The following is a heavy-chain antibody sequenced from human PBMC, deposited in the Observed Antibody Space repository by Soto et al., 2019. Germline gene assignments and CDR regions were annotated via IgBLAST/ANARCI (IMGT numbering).Heavy chain of an antibody. CDR2: IYHSGST. CDR3: ARGIVVVNHYYGMDV. V-gene: IGHV4-4*02. Sequence: SETLSLTCAVSGGSISSSNWWSWVRQPPGKGLEWIGEIYHSGSTNYNPSLKSRVTISVDKSKNQFSLKLSSVTAADTAVYYCARGIVVVNHYYGMDVWGQGTTVTVSS. J-gene: IGHJ6*02. D-gene: IGHD3-22*01. CDR1: GGSISSSNW.